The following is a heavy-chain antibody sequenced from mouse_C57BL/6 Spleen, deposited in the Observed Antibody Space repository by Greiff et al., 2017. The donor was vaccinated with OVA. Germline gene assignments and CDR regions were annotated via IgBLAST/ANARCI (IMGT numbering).Heavy chain of an antibody. V-gene: IGHV1-78*01. CDR3: AREGDYPNAMDY. Sequence: QVQLQQSDAELVKPGASVKISCKVSGYTFTDHTIHWMKQRPEQGLEWIGYIYPRDGSTKYNEKFKSKATLTVDKSSSTAYMQLSSLTSEDSAVYYCAREGDYPNAMDYWGQGTSVTVSS. D-gene: IGHD2-4*01. J-gene: IGHJ4*01. CDR1: GYTFTDHT. CDR2: IYPRDGST.